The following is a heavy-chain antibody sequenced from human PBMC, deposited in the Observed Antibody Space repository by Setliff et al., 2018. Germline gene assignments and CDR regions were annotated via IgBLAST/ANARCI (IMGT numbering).Heavy chain of an antibody. V-gene: IGHV4-34*01. CDR2: INHSGST. CDR1: GGSFSGYY. J-gene: IGHJ6*03. Sequence: SETLSLTCAMYGGSFSGYYWSWIRQPPGKGLGWIGEINHSGSTNYNQSLKSRVTLSVDTSKNQFSLQLTSVTAADTAIYYCARGGGSVLPNYYYFNYMDVWGKGTTVTVSS. D-gene: IGHD2-15*01. CDR3: ARGGGSVLPNYYYFNYMDV.